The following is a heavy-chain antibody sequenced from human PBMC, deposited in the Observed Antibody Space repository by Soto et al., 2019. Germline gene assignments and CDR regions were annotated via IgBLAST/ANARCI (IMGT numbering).Heavy chain of an antibody. Sequence: GGSLRLSCAASGFTFSSYAMSWVRQAPGKGLEWVSAISGSGGSTYYADSVKGRFTISRDNSKNTLYLQMNSLRADDTAVYYCAKEGGSIGGWFGRKFDSWGQGTQVTVSS. CDR1: GFTFSSYA. CDR2: ISGSGGST. D-gene: IGHD3-16*01. CDR3: AKEGGSIGGWFGRKFDS. J-gene: IGHJ4*02. V-gene: IGHV3-23*01.